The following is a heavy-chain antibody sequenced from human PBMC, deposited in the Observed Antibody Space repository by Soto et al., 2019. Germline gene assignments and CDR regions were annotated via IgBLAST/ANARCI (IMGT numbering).Heavy chain of an antibody. CDR2: ISSSSSTI. Sequence: EVQLVESGGGLVQPGGSLRLSCAASGLTFTSYSMNWVRQAPGKGLEWVSFISSSSSTIYYADSVKGRFTISRDNAKNSLYLQMNSLRDEYTAVYYCARDRGDTYGFDFWGQGALVTGSS. D-gene: IGHD3-10*01. J-gene: IGHJ4*02. CDR1: GLTFTSYS. CDR3: ARDRGDTYGFDF. V-gene: IGHV3-48*02.